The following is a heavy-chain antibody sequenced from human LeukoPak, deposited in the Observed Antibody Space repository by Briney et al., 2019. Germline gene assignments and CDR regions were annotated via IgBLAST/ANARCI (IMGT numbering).Heavy chain of an antibody. J-gene: IGHJ4*02. CDR1: GFTFSSHG. V-gene: IGHV3-33*01. CDR3: ARELYCSSTSCPPGL. Sequence: GGSLRLSCAASGFTFSSHGMHWVRQAPGKGLEWVAVIWYDGSNKYYADSVEGRFTISRDNSKNTLYLQMNSLRAEDTAVYYCARELYCSSTSCPPGLWGQGTLVTVSS. D-gene: IGHD2-2*01. CDR2: IWYDGSNK.